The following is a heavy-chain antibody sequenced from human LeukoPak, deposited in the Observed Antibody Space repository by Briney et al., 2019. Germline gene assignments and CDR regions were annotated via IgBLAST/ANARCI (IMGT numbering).Heavy chain of an antibody. CDR1: GFTVSSIY. Sequence: GGSLRLSCAASGFTVSSIYMSWVRQAPGKGLEWVSVISVKGRFTISRDNSKNTLYLQMNSLRAEDTAVYYCARERGDYGGEGYSDYWGQGTLVTVSS. CDR3: ARERGDYGGEGYSDY. CDR2: I. V-gene: IGHV3-66*01. J-gene: IGHJ4*02. D-gene: IGHD4-23*01.